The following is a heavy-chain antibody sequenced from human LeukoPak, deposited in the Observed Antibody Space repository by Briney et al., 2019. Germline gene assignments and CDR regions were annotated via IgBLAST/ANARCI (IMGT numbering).Heavy chain of an antibody. Sequence: SETLSLTCSVSGYSISSGYYWGWNRQPPGKGLEWIGSIYQSGTTSYNPSLKSRVTISVDTSKNQFSLKLSSVTAADTAVYYCARQYCSSTSCYEGRNWFDPWGQGTLVTVSS. D-gene: IGHD2-2*01. V-gene: IGHV4-38-2*02. CDR2: IYQSGTT. CDR3: ARQYCSSTSCYEGRNWFDP. CDR1: GYSISSGYY. J-gene: IGHJ5*02.